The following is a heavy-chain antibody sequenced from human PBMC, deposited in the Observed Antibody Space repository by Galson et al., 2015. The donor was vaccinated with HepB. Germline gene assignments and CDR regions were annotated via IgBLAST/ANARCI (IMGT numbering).Heavy chain of an antibody. J-gene: IGHJ4*02. CDR3: ARDFHFAFDY. D-gene: IGHD2/OR15-2a*01. CDR1: GDSVFNDDVA. CDR2: TYYRSQWYG. Sequence: CAISGDSVFNDDVAWNWIRQSPSRGLEFLGGTYYRSQWYGEYAISVRSRISVNPDPSKNQFSMRLDSVTPEDTAVYYCARDFHFAFDYWGQGILVTVSS. V-gene: IGHV6-1*01.